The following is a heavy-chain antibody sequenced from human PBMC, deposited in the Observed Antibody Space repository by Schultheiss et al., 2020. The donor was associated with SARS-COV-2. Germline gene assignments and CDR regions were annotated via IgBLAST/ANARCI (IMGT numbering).Heavy chain of an antibody. Sequence: GGSLRLSCAASGFTFSSYGMHWVRQAPGKGLEWVAVIWYDGSNKYYADSVKGRFTISRDNSNNTLFLQMNSLRVEDTAVYYCARGGVTRGYSGLNPGHYYYGMDVWGQGTTVTVSS. CDR1: GFTFSSYG. CDR3: ARGGVTRGYSGLNPGHYYYGMDV. J-gene: IGHJ6*02. D-gene: IGHD5-12*01. V-gene: IGHV3-33*08. CDR2: IWYDGSNK.